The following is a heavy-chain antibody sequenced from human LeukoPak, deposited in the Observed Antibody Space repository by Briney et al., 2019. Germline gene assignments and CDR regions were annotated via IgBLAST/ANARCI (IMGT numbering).Heavy chain of an antibody. CDR2: IYYSGST. CDR3: AREFGESNWFDP. CDR1: GGSISSGDYY. D-gene: IGHD3-10*01. V-gene: IGHV4-30-4*01. Sequence: SETLSLTCTVSGGSISSGDYYWSWIRQPPGKGLEWIGYIYYSGSTYYNPSLKSRVTISVDTSKNQFSLKLSSVTAADTAVYYCAREFGESNWFDPWGQGTLVTVSS. J-gene: IGHJ5*02.